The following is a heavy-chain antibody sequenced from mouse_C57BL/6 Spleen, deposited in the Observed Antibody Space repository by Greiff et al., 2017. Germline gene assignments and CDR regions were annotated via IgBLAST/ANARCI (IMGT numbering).Heavy chain of an antibody. CDR1: GYTFTDYN. CDR3: ARGVTTGRDALYFDV. J-gene: IGHJ1*03. D-gene: IGHD2-2*01. CDR2: INPNNGGT. Sequence: VQLQQSGPELVKPGASVKIPCKASGYTFTDYNMDWVKQSHGKSLEWIGDINPNNGGTIYNQKFKGKATLTVDKSSSTAYMELRSLTSEDTAVYYCARGVTTGRDALYFDVWGTGTTVTVSS. V-gene: IGHV1-18*01.